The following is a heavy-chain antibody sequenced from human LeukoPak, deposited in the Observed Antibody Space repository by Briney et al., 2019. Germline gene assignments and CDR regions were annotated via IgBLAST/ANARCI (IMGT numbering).Heavy chain of an antibody. CDR1: AGSISSTSYY. CDR2: IYYSGST. Sequence: SETLPLTCTVSAGSISSTSYYWGWIRQPPGKGLEWIGSIYYSGSTYYNPSLKSRVTISVDTSKNQFSLKLSSVTAADTAVYYCARVPPPGYFDYWGQGTLVTVSS. V-gene: IGHV4-39*07. CDR3: ARVPPPGYFDY. D-gene: IGHD3-10*01. J-gene: IGHJ4*02.